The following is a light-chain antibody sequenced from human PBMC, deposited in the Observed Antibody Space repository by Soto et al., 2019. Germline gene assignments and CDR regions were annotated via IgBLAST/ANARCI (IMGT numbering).Light chain of an antibody. CDR3: SSYAGSINPYV. V-gene: IGLV2-8*01. Sequence: QSALTQPPSASGSPGQSVTISCTGTSSDVGGYNYVSWYQQHPGKAPKLMIYEVSKRPSGVPDRFSGSKSGNTASLTVSGLQAEDVSDYYCSSYAGSINPYVFGTGTNVTVL. J-gene: IGLJ1*01. CDR2: EVS. CDR1: SSDVGGYNY.